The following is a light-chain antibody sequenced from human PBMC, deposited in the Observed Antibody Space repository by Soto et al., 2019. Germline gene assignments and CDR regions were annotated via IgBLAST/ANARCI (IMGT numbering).Light chain of an antibody. V-gene: IGKV1-39*01. Sequence: DLQMTQSPSSLSASVGDRVTITCRASQSTTNYLNWYQQKPGKAPKLLIYAASSLQSGVPSRFSGSESGTXFXLSISSLQPEDFATYYCQQSYSTPWTFGQGTKVEIK. CDR2: AAS. CDR1: QSTTNY. J-gene: IGKJ1*01. CDR3: QQSYSTPWT.